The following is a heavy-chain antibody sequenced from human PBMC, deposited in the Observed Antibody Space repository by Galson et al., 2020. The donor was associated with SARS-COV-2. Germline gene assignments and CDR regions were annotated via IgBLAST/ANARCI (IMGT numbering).Heavy chain of an antibody. J-gene: IGHJ6*03. CDR3: ARDAPPPYCSGGSCYGRNYYYYMDV. CDR2: IYTSGST. Sequence: SETLSLTCTVSGGSISSGSYYWSWIRQPAGKGLEWIGHIYTSGSTNYNPSLKSRVTISVDTSKNQFSLKLSSVTAADTAVYYCARDAPPPYCSGGSCYGRNYYYYMDVWGKGTTVTVSS. CDR1: GGSISSGSYY. V-gene: IGHV4-61*09. D-gene: IGHD2-15*01.